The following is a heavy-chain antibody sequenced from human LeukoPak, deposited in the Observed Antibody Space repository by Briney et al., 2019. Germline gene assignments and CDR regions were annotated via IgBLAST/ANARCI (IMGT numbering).Heavy chain of an antibody. CDR1: GGSITTTNW. D-gene: IGHD1-26*01. CDR3: TRESGAFSPFGF. CDR2: VHLSGAT. J-gene: IGHJ4*02. Sequence: SETLSLTCAVSGGSITTTNWWSWVRQPPGKGLEWIGEVHLSGATNYNPSLESRVSMSIDKSKDHLSLEVTSVTAADTAIYYCTRESGAFSPFGFWGQGTLLTVSS. V-gene: IGHV4-4*02.